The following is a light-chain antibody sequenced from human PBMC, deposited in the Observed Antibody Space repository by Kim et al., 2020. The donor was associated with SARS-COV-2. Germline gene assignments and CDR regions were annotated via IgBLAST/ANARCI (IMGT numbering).Light chain of an antibody. V-gene: IGLV1-47*02. Sequence: GQRVTISFSESSSNIGSNYVYWYQQRPGAAPKLLIYSNNQQPSGVPDRFSGSKSGTSASLAISGLRSEDEADYYCAAWDDSLSGPVFGGGTQLTVL. CDR1: SSNIGSNY. CDR2: SNN. J-gene: IGLJ2*01. CDR3: AAWDDSLSGPV.